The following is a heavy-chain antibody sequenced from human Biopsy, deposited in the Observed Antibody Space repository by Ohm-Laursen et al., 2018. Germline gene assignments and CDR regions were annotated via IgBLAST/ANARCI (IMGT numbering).Heavy chain of an antibody. CDR2: INSDGSST. J-gene: IGHJ4*02. V-gene: IGHV3-74*01. D-gene: IGHD3-10*01. CDR1: EFIFSRIW. Sequence: SLRLSCAASEFIFSRIWMYWVRQAPGKGLGWVSRINSDGSSTTYADAVKGRFPISRDNAKNTVFLQMNSLRAEDTAVYYCTRGEAGSGSLLYFDYWGQGTLVTVSS. CDR3: TRGEAGSGSLLYFDY.